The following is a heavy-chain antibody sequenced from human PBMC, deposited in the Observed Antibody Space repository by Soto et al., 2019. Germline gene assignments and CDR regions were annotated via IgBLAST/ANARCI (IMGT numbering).Heavy chain of an antibody. Sequence: QMEQSGAEVRKPGSSVKVSCKPSGGSLTSYPMAWVRQAPGQGFEWMGGIIPIHGTTEYAQKFQGRVTITAVESTNRATLEVAGLTSEDRDVYYCAGGWGVVSWGQGTLVTVSS. CDR2: IIPIHGTT. V-gene: IGHV1-69*01. CDR1: GGSLTSYP. CDR3: AGGWGVVS. J-gene: IGHJ4*02. D-gene: IGHD3-16*01.